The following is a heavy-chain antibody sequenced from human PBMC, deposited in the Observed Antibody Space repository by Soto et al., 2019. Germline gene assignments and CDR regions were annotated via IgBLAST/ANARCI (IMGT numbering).Heavy chain of an antibody. CDR3: ARGPYYSDNSGYYFLSAY. Sequence: ASVKLSCKASGFTFTHSAMQWVRQARGQSLEWIGRVVVGGGNTRYAPNFQERVTMTSDTSTITVHMELSSLRSEDTAVYYCARGPYYSDNSGYYFLSAYWGQAILVTVSS. CDR2: VVVGGGNT. V-gene: IGHV1-58*02. D-gene: IGHD3-22*01. J-gene: IGHJ4*02. CDR1: GFTFTHSA.